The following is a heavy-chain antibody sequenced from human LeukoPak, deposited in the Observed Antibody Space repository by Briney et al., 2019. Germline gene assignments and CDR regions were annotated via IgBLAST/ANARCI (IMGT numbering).Heavy chain of an antibody. CDR2: INAGNGNT. D-gene: IGHD3-10*01. V-gene: IGHV1-3*01. Sequence: ASVKVPCKASGYTFTSYAMHWVRQAPGQRLEWMGWINAGNGNTKYSQKFQGRVTITRDTSASTAYMELSSLRSEDTAVYYCARVLWFGEDDAFDIWGQGTMVTVSS. CDR1: GYTFTSYA. J-gene: IGHJ3*02. CDR3: ARVLWFGEDDAFDI.